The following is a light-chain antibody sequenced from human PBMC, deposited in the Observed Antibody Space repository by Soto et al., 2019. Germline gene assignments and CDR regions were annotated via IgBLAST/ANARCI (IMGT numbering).Light chain of an antibody. J-gene: IGKJ1*01. CDR2: KAS. Sequence: DIQMTQSPSTLSASVGDRVTITCRASHSISSWLAWYQQKPGKAPKLLIYKASNLESGVPSRFSGIGSGTEFTLTISSLQPDDFATYYCQQYNSYWTFGQGTKVDIK. V-gene: IGKV1-5*03. CDR3: QQYNSYWT. CDR1: HSISSW.